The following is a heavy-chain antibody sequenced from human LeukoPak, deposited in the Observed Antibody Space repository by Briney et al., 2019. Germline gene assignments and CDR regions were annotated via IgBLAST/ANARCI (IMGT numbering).Heavy chain of an antibody. Sequence: PSETLSLTCSVSGGSISNHYWTWIRQTPGKGLEWIGYIDNSGNTNYNPSLKSRIIISVSTSKNEFSLKLRSVTAADTALYYCARGVYGSGSYFQHFYYYMDVWGKGTTVTISS. CDR1: GGSISNHY. D-gene: IGHD3-10*01. J-gene: IGHJ6*03. V-gene: IGHV4-59*11. CDR3: ARGVYGSGSYFQHFYYYMDV. CDR2: IDNSGNT.